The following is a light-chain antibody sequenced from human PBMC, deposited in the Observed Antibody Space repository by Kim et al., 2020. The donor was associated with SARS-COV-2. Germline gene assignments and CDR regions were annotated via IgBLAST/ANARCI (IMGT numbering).Light chain of an antibody. CDR2: AAS. CDR3: QQLNSLPLT. V-gene: IGKV1-9*01. Sequence: IQLTQSPSSLSGSVGDRVTITCRASPAASTYLAWYQHKPPKAPRLLIYAASTLHSGVPSRFSGSGSGTDFTLTISNLQAEDSAIYYCQQLNSLPLTFGGGTKVDIK. J-gene: IGKJ4*01. CDR1: PAASTY.